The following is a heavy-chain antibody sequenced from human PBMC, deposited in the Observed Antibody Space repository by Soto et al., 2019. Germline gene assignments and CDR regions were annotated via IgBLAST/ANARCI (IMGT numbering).Heavy chain of an antibody. CDR2: INPGGYST. CDR1: GYTFTSYY. V-gene: IGHV1-46*01. J-gene: IGHJ4*02. D-gene: IGHD3-10*01. Sequence: GASVKVSCKASGYTFTSYYMHWVRQAPGQGLEWMGIINPGGYSTSYAQKFQGRVTVTRDSSTSTVDMELSSLRSEDTAVYYCAIDGGSGTYYVDYWGQGIQVTVSS. CDR3: AIDGGSGTYYVDY.